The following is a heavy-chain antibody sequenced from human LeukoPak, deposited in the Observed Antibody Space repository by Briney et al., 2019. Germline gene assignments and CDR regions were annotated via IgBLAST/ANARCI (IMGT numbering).Heavy chain of an antibody. V-gene: IGHV1-18*01. J-gene: IGHJ5*02. Sequence: GASVNVSCKASGYTFTSYGISWVRQAPGQGLEWMGWISAYNGNTNYAQKLQGRVTMTTDTSTSTAYMELRSLRSDDTAVYYCARGHIVVVTAWFDPWGQGTLVTVSS. CDR1: GYTFTSYG. D-gene: IGHD2-21*02. CDR2: ISAYNGNT. CDR3: ARGHIVVVTAWFDP.